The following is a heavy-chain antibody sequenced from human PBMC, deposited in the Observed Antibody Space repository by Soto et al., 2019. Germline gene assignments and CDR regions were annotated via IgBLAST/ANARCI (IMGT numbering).Heavy chain of an antibody. Sequence: QVQLVQSGAEVKKPGASVKVSCKASGYTFTGYYMHWVRQAPGQVLEWMGWINPNSGGTNYAQRFQGWVTMPRDTYISTAYMELSRLRSDDTAVYYCARAQAYYDFWSGYSFPPSGAFDIWGQGTMVTVSS. D-gene: IGHD3-3*01. J-gene: IGHJ3*02. V-gene: IGHV1-2*04. CDR2: INPNSGGT. CDR1: GYTFTGYY. CDR3: ARAQAYYDFWSGYSFPPSGAFDI.